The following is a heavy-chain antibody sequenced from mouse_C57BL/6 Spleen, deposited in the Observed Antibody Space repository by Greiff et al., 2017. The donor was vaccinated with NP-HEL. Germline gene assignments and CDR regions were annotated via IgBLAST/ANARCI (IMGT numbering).Heavy chain of an antibody. Sequence: EVNVVESVAELVRPGASVKLSCTASGFNITNTYMHWVKQRPEQGLEWIGRIDPANGNTNYAPKFQGKATITADTSSNTAYLQLSSLTAEDTAIYYYAYDYDENAMDYWGQGTAVTVSS. V-gene: IGHV14-3*01. CDR2: IDPANGNT. D-gene: IGHD2-4*01. J-gene: IGHJ4*01. CDR3: AYDYDENAMDY. CDR1: GFNITNTY.